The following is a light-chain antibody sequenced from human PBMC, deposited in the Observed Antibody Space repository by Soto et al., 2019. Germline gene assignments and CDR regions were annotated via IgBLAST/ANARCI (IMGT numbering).Light chain of an antibody. V-gene: IGKV3-20*01. CDR3: QQYGNSPPGT. CDR1: QSVANSH. J-gene: IGKJ5*01. CDR2: GAS. Sequence: TVLTQSPGTLYFPPVKRAHLSCRASQSVANSHVAWYQQRRGRPPGLLFFGASTRATGIPDRFSGSGSGGDFSLTMSRLEPEDFAVYFCQQYGNSPPGTFAQGTRLEIK.